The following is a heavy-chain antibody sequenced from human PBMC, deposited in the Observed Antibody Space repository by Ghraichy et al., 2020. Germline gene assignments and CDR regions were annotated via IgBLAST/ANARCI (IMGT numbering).Heavy chain of an antibody. CDR1: GFTFSSYS. CDR3: ARIGQWLVYNWFDP. J-gene: IGHJ5*02. D-gene: IGHD6-19*01. V-gene: IGHV3-48*02. CDR2: ISSSSTI. Sequence: GEALNISCAASGFTFSSYSMNWVRQAPGKGLEWVSYISSSSTIYYADSVKGRFTISRDNAKNSLYLQMNSLRDEDTAVYYCARIGQWLVYNWFDPWGQGTLVTVSS.